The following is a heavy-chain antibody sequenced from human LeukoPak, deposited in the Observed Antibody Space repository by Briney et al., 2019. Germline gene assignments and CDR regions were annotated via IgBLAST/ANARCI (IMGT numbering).Heavy chain of an antibody. J-gene: IGHJ4*02. CDR1: GFTFSSYA. CDR3: VKELYFSGTFSDY. V-gene: IGHV3-23*01. Sequence: GGSLRLSCAASGFTFSSYAMNWVRQAPGKGLEWVSAISRGGDNTYYADSVRGRFTISRDNSKNTLYLQLNSLRAEDTAVYYCVKELYFSGTFSDYWGQGTLVIVSS. CDR2: ISRGGDNT. D-gene: IGHD3-10*01.